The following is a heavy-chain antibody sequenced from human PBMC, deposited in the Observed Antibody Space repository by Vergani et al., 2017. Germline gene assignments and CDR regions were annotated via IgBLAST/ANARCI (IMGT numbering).Heavy chain of an antibody. V-gene: IGHV3-64D*06. CDR1: GITFSSYA. CDR2: ISSNGGST. J-gene: IGHJ4*02. D-gene: IGHD1-26*01. Sequence: EVQLVESGGGLVQPGGSLRLSCSASGITFSSYAMHWVRQAPGKGLEYVSAISSNGGSTYYADSVKGRFTISRDNSKNTLYLQMISLRAEDTAVYYCVKDLHSRATTGCFDYWGQGTLVTVSS. CDR3: VKDLHSRATTGCFDY.